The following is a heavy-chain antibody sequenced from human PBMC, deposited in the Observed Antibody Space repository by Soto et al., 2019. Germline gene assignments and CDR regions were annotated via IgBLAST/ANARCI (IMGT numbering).Heavy chain of an antibody. CDR3: IAARRFYFDY. D-gene: IGHD6-6*01. V-gene: IGHV3-7*03. Sequence: EVQLVESGGGLVQPGGSLRLSCAASGFTFSSYWMSWVRQAPGKGLEWVANIKQDGSEQYYVDSVEGRFTISRDNAKNSLYLQMNSRRAEDTAVYYCIAARRFYFDYWGQGTLVTVSS. J-gene: IGHJ4*02. CDR1: GFTFSSYW. CDR2: IKQDGSEQ.